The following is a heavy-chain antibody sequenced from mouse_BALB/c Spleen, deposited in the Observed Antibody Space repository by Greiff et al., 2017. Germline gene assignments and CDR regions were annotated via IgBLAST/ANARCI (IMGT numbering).Heavy chain of an antibody. V-gene: IGHV1S22*01. Sequence: LQQPGSELVRPGASVKLSCKASGYTFTSYWMHWVKQRPGQGLEWIGNIYPGSGSTNYDEKFKSKATLTVDTSSSTAYMQLSSLTSEDSAVYYCTRLGDYGDWYFDVWGAGTTVTVSA. J-gene: IGHJ1*01. D-gene: IGHD2-4*01. CDR3: TRLGDYGDWYFDV. CDR2: IYPGSGST. CDR1: GYTFTSYW.